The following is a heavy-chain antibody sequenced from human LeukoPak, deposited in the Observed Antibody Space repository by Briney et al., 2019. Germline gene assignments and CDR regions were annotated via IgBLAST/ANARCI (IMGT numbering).Heavy chain of an antibody. V-gene: IGHV4-34*01. CDR3: AIPLRGAFDI. Sequence: SETLSLTCAVYGGSFSGYYWSWIRQPPGKGLEWIGEINHSGSTNYNPSLKSRVTISVDTSKNQFSLKLSSVTAADTAVYYCAIPLRGAFDIWGQGTMVTVSS. D-gene: IGHD1-14*01. J-gene: IGHJ3*02. CDR2: INHSGST. CDR1: GGSFSGYY.